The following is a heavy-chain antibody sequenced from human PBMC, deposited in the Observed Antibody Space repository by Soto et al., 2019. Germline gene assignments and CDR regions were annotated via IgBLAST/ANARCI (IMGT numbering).Heavy chain of an antibody. V-gene: IGHV3-11*06. CDR1: GFTFSDYY. J-gene: IGHJ4*02. Sequence: QVQLVESGGGLVKPGGSLRLSCAASGFTFSDYYMSWIRQAPGKGLEWDSYISSSSSYTNYADSVKGRFTISRDNAKNSLYLQMNRLRAEDTAVYYCARTKYDILTGYGGIDYWGQGTLVTVSS. D-gene: IGHD3-9*01. CDR3: ARTKYDILTGYGGIDY. CDR2: ISSSSSYT.